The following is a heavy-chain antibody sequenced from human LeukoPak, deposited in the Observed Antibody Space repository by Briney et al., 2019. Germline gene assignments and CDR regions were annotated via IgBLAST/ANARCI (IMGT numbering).Heavy chain of an antibody. CDR1: GYTFTSYG. J-gene: IGHJ5*02. CDR3: ARDSANVVVTAAFDP. D-gene: IGHD2-21*02. CDR2: ISAYNGNT. V-gene: IGHV1-18*01. Sequence: ASVKVSCKASGYTFTSYGISWVRQAPGQGLEWMGWISAYNGNTNYAQKLQGRVTMTTDTSTSTAYMELRSLRSDDTAVYYCARDSANVVVTAAFDPGGQGTLVTVSS.